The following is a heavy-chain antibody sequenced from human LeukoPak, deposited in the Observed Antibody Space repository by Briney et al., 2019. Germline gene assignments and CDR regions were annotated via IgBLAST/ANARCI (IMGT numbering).Heavy chain of an antibody. CDR2: IKENAGEI. D-gene: IGHD6-19*01. CDR1: GFTFSNYW. Sequence: GGSLRLSCAASGFTFSNYWMSWVRQAPGKGLEWVANIKENAGEIYYVDSVKGRFTISRDNAKNSLYLQMNSLRAEDTAVYYCARDMGYSSGWYNYWGQGTLVTVSS. J-gene: IGHJ4*02. V-gene: IGHV3-7*01. CDR3: ARDMGYSSGWYNY.